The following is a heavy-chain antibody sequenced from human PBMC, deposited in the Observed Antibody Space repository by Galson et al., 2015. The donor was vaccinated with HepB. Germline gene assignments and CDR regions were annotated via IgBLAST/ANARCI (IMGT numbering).Heavy chain of an antibody. V-gene: IGHV4-39*07. CDR2: IHYSGST. J-gene: IGHJ5*02. CDR1: GGSISSNSYH. Sequence: ETLSLTCTVSGGSISSNSYHWGWIRQTPGKGLEWIGNIHYSGSTYYNSSLKSRVTISVDTSKNQFSLKLSSVTAADTAVYYCARGTTIFGVVWFDPWGQGTLVTASS. CDR3: ARGTTIFGVVWFDP. D-gene: IGHD3-3*01.